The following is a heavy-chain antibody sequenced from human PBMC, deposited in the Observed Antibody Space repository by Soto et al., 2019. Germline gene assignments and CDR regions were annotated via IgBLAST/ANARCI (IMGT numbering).Heavy chain of an antibody. Sequence: QVQLQESGPGLVKPSETLSLTCTVSGGSISSYYWGWMRQPPGKGLEWIGDIYYSGSTNYNPSLKSRVTISITSKNQFSLNXXXXXXXXXXXXXXXXXXXXXXXXLSVDWGRGTLVT. J-gene: IGHJ4*02. CDR3: XXXXXXXXXXLSVD. CDR2: IYYSGST. D-gene: IGHD1-26*01. CDR1: GGSISSYY. V-gene: IGHV4-59*01.